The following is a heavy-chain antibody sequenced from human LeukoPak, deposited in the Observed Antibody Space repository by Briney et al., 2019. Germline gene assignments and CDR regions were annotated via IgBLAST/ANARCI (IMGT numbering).Heavy chain of an antibody. CDR3: ARAERTGYYDRSGYFPDY. CDR2: ISGSGGST. J-gene: IGHJ4*02. CDR1: GFTLSSYA. Sequence: GGSLRLSCAASGFTLSSYAMSWVRQAPGKGLEWVSAISGSGGSTYYADSVKGRFTISRDNSKNTLYLQMNSLRAEDTAVYYCARAERTGYYDRSGYFPDYWGQGTLVTVPS. V-gene: IGHV3-23*01. D-gene: IGHD3-22*01.